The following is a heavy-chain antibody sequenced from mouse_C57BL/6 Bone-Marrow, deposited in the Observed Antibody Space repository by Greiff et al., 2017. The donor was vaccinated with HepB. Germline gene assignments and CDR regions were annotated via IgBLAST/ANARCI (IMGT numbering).Heavy chain of an antibody. CDR1: GFTFSSYA. CDR3: TRDYDDLYYAMDY. Sequence: EVHLVESGAGLVKPGGSLKLSCAASGFTFSSYAMSWVRQTPEKRLEWVAYISSGGDYIYYADTVKGRFTVTRDNARNTLYLQMSSLKSEDTAMYYCTRDYDDLYYAMDYWGQGTSVTVSS. CDR2: ISSGGDYI. D-gene: IGHD2-4*01. V-gene: IGHV5-9-1*02. J-gene: IGHJ4*01.